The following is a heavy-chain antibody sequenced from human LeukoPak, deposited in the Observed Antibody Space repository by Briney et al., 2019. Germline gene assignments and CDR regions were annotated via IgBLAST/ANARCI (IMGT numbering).Heavy chain of an antibody. Sequence: SGTLSLTCTVSGGSISSYYWSWIRQPPGKGLEWIGYIYNSGSTNYNPSLRSRVTISVDTSKNEFSLKLSSVTAADTAVYYCARGGPAGVVDYWGQGTLVTV. V-gene: IGHV4-59*01. J-gene: IGHJ4*02. CDR2: IYNSGST. CDR3: ARGGPAGVVDY. CDR1: GGSISSYY. D-gene: IGHD2-2*01.